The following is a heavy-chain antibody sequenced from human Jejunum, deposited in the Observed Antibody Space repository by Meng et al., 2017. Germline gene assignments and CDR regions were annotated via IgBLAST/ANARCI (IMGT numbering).Heavy chain of an antibody. CDR3: VRGWLQPGI. Sequence: QVQLPWSGPGLVKPSPTPYLTCTVSGVSSSGSNYYWPWIRQSPEKGLELVGYIYSSGNTYYNPSLKTRVTISLDTSNNQFSLKLTSVTAADTAVYYCVRGWLQPGIWGQGTLVTVSS. V-gene: IGHV4-30-4*08. CDR2: IYSSGNT. D-gene: IGHD5-24*01. J-gene: IGHJ4*02. CDR1: GVSSSGSNYY.